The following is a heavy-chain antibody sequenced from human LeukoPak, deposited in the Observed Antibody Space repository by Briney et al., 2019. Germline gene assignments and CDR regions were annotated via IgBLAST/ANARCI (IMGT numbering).Heavy chain of an antibody. Sequence: GGSLRLSCAASGFTFSSYNMKWVRQAPGKGLGWVSDISSDSGTIYYADSVKGRFTISRDNAKNSLYLQMNSLRAEDTAVYYCARDWEYSSSHTVFDYWGQGTLVSVSS. CDR1: GFTFSSYN. CDR2: ISSDSGTI. J-gene: IGHJ4*02. V-gene: IGHV3-48*04. D-gene: IGHD6-13*01. CDR3: ARDWEYSSSHTVFDY.